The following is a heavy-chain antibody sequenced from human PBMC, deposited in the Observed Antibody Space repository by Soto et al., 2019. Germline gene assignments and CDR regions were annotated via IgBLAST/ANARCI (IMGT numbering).Heavy chain of an antibody. Sequence: SETLSLTCAVSGGSISSGGYSWSWVRQPPGKGLEWIGYIYHSGRTYYNPSLKSRVTISVDRSKNQFSLKLSSVTAADTAVYYCASVHDYWSQGTLVTGSS. D-gene: IGHD1-1*01. J-gene: IGHJ4*02. V-gene: IGHV4-30-2*01. CDR2: IYHSGRT. CDR3: ASVHDY. CDR1: GGSISSGGYS.